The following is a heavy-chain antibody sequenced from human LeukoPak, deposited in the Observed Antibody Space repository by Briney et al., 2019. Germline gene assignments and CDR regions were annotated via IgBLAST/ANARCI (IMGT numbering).Heavy chain of an antibody. D-gene: IGHD5-18*01. J-gene: IGHJ6*02. CDR3: AKNQDTAMKIGMDV. CDR2: ISGTSGNT. V-gene: IGHV3-23*01. Sequence: GGSLRLSCAASGFTFSIYAMSWVRQAPGKGLEWVSSISGTSGNTYYADSVKGRFAISRDNSKNTLYLQMNSLRAEDTAVYYCAKNQDTAMKIGMDVWGQGTTVTVSS. CDR1: GFTFSIYA.